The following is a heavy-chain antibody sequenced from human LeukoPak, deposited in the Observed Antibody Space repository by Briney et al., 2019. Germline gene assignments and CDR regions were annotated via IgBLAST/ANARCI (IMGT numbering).Heavy chain of an antibody. J-gene: IGHJ4*02. CDR1: GFTISNDY. V-gene: IGHV3-53*01. CDR2: IKIDGST. CDR3: ARHDYLGD. Sequence: GGSLRLSCAASGFTISNDYMAWVRQAPGKGLEGVALIKIDGSTYYPDSVKGRFTVSSDISRSMVYLQMNNLRVDDTAVYYCARHDYLGDWGQGTLVTVSS.